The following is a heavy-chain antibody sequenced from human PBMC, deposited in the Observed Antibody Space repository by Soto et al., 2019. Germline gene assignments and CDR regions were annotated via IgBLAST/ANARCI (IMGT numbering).Heavy chain of an antibody. V-gene: IGHV4-30-4*01. CDR2: IFHNGDT. CDR1: GGSITTGEYY. Sequence: QVQLQESGPGQVKPSQTLSLTCTVSGGSITTGEYYWTWIRQPPGKGLEWIGYIFHNGDTYYNTSRQSRLAISIDTSRTQFSLRLSSVTAADTAVYYCARGTTGGSYYSVWGRGTLVTVSS. J-gene: IGHJ4*02. CDR3: ARGTTGGSYYSV. D-gene: IGHD2-15*01.